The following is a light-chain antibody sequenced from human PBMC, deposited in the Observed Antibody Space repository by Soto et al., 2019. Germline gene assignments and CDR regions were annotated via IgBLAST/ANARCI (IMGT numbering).Light chain of an antibody. Sequence: DIQMTQSPSTLSASVGDRVTITCRASQSITSWVAWYQQKPGKVPKLLIYKASTLESGVPSRFSGSGSETEFTLTISSLQPDDFATYYCLQYKTYSRTFGQGTKVEIK. J-gene: IGKJ1*01. CDR2: KAS. V-gene: IGKV1-5*03. CDR1: QSITSW. CDR3: LQYKTYSRT.